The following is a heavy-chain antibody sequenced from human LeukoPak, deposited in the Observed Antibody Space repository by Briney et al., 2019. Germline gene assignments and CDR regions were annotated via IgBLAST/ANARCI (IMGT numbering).Heavy chain of an antibody. V-gene: IGHV1-2*06. J-gene: IGHJ4*02. D-gene: IGHD1/OR15-1a*01. CDR1: GYTFTGYH. CDR2: INPNSGGS. Sequence: ASVKVSCKASGYTFTGYHMHWVRQAPGQGLEWTGRINPNSGGSDYAQKFQGRVTMTRDTSISTAYMELISLRSDDTAVYYCARGLAVGTYGLGFWGQGTLVTVSS. CDR3: ARGLAVGTYGLGF.